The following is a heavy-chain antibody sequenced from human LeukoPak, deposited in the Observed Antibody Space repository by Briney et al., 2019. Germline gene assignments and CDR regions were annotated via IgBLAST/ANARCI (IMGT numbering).Heavy chain of an antibody. V-gene: IGHV3-30-3*01. J-gene: IGHJ4*02. CDR3: ARDPHYYDGSGYHTGFDY. Sequence: GGSLRLSCAASGFTFSSYAMHWVRQAPGKGLEWVAVISYDGSNKYYADSVKGRFTISRDNSKNTLYLQMNSLRAEDTAVYYCARDPHYYDGSGYHTGFDYWGQGTLVTVSS. CDR1: GFTFSSYA. D-gene: IGHD3-22*01. CDR2: ISYDGSNK.